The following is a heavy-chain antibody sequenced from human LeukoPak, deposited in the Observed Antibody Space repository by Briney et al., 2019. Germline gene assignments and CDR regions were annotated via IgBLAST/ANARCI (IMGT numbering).Heavy chain of an antibody. Sequence: ASVNVSCKASGYTFTIYYMHWVRQAPGQGLEWMGIINPSGGSTSYAQKFQGRVTMTRDTSTSTVYMELSSLRSEDTAVYYCARDRDDGLFDPWGQGTLVTVSS. CDR2: INPSGGST. CDR1: GYTFTIYY. D-gene: IGHD5-24*01. CDR3: ARDRDDGLFDP. J-gene: IGHJ5*02. V-gene: IGHV1-46*01.